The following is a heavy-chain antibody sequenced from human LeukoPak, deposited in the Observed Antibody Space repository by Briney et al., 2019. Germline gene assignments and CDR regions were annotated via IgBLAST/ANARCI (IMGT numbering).Heavy chain of an antibody. D-gene: IGHD6-13*01. V-gene: IGHV3-23*01. CDR2: ISGSGGST. CDR3: AKDHHLAAASGWYYFDY. CDR1: GFAFSDYA. J-gene: IGHJ4*02. Sequence: GGSLRLSCASSGFAFSDYAMHWVRQAPGKGLEWVSAISGSGGSTYYADSVKGRFTISRDNSKNTLYLQMNSLRAEDTAVYYCAKDHHLAAASGWYYFDYWGQGTLVTVSS.